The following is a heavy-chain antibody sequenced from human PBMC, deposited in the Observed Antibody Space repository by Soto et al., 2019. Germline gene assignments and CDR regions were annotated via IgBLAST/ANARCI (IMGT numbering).Heavy chain of an antibody. V-gene: IGHV3-30*18. Sequence: QVQLVESGGGVVQPGRSLRLSCAASGFTFSSYGMPWVRQAPGKGLEWVAVISYDGSNKYYADSVKGRFTISRDNSKNTLYLQMNSLRAEDTAVYYCAKDGPGETTKGDYYYGMDVWGQGTTVTVSS. CDR2: ISYDGSNK. CDR1: GFTFSSYG. J-gene: IGHJ6*02. D-gene: IGHD1-1*01. CDR3: AKDGPGETTKGDYYYGMDV.